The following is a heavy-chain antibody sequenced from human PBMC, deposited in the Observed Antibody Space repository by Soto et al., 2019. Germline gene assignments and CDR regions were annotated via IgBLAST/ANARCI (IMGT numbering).Heavy chain of an antibody. CDR1: GFTFSSYS. D-gene: IGHD3-22*01. Sequence: GGSLRLSCAASGFTFSSYSMNWVRQAPGKGLEWVSSISSSSSYIYYVDSLKGRFTISRDNAKNSLYLQMNSLRAEDTAVYSSARGPVVVNYFYDSSGYSHSFDYWGHGTLVTVSS. CDR2: ISSSSSYI. V-gene: IGHV3-21*01. CDR3: ARGPVVVNYFYDSSGYSHSFDY. J-gene: IGHJ4*01.